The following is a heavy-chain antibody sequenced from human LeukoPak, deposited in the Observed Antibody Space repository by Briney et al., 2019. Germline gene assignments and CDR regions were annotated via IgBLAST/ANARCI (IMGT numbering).Heavy chain of an antibody. V-gene: IGHV1-69*13. D-gene: IGHD2-15*01. J-gene: IGHJ5*02. CDR3: AREPCSGGSCYSPPFDP. CDR2: IIPIFGTA. Sequence: SVKVSCKASGGTFSRYAISWVRQAPGQGLEWMGGIIPIFGTANYAQKFQGRVTITADESTSTAYMELSSLRSEDTAVYYCAREPCSGGSCYSPPFDPWGQGTLVTVSS. CDR1: GGTFSRYA.